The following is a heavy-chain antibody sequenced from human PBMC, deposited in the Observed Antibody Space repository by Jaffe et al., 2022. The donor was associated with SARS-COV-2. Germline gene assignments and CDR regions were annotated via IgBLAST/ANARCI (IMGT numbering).Heavy chain of an antibody. CDR3: ARYDSSSGCFDP. Sequence: QLQLQESGPGLVRPSETLSLTCTVSGGSMGSSDYYWGWIRQPPGKGLEWIGVMHHSGTSSYNPSLKSRVTISVDTSKKQLSLDLTSVTATDTAVYYCARYDSSSGCFDPWGQGALVSVSS. CDR2: MHHSGTS. J-gene: IGHJ5*02. CDR1: GGSMGSSDYY. D-gene: IGHD3-22*01. V-gene: IGHV4-39*01.